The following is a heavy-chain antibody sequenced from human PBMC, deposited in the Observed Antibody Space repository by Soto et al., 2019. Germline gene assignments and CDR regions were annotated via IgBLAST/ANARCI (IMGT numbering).Heavy chain of an antibody. J-gene: IGHJ4*02. D-gene: IGHD5-12*01. CDR3: AREGGYDSPHGC. CDR1: GGFISNGDYH. CDR2: TYPSGST. Sequence: PSETLSLTCTVSGGFISNGDYHWSWIRQPPGKGLEWIGYTYPSGSTYYNASLRSRVTISIDASKNQFSLKLNSVTAADTAVYYCAREGGYDSPHGCCGQGTLVTVSS. V-gene: IGHV4-30-4*01.